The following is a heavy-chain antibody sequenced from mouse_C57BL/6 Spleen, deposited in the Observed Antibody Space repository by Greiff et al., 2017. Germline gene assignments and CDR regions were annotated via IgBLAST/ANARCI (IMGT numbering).Heavy chain of an antibody. D-gene: IGHD3-2*02. CDR3: TRGSSGYRFAY. J-gene: IGHJ3*01. CDR2: IDPETGGT. CDR1: GYTFTDYE. Sequence: QVQLKQSGAELVRPGASVTLSCKASGYTFTDYEMHWVKQTPVHGLEWIGAIDPETGGTAYNQKFKGKAILTADKSSSTAYMGLRSLTSEDSAVYYCTRGSSGYRFAYWGQGTLVTVSA. V-gene: IGHV1-15*01.